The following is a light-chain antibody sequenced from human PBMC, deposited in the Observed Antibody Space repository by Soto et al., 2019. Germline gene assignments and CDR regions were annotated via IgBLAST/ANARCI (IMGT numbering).Light chain of an antibody. CDR2: EVS. CDR3: SSYTSSSTLYYV. J-gene: IGLJ1*01. CDR1: SSDVSGYNY. Sequence: QSVLTQPASVSGSPGQSITISCTGTSSDVSGYNYVSWYQQHPGKAPKLMIYEVSNRPSGVSNRFSGSKSGNTASLTISGLQAEDEADYYCSSYTSSSTLYYVFGTGTKVTVL. V-gene: IGLV2-14*01.